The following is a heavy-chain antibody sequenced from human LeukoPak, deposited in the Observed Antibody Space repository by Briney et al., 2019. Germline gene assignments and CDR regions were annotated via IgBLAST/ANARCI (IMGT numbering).Heavy chain of an antibody. D-gene: IGHD1-7*01. Sequence: GGSLRLSCAASGFTFSSYWMHWVRQAPGKGLVWVSRINTDGSSTSYADSVKGRFTISRDNAKNTLYLQMNSLKTEDTAVYYCTSPQRGRNNWNYFWGQGTLVTVSS. CDR3: TSPQRGRNNWNYF. J-gene: IGHJ4*02. V-gene: IGHV3-74*01. CDR2: INTDGSST. CDR1: GFTFSSYW.